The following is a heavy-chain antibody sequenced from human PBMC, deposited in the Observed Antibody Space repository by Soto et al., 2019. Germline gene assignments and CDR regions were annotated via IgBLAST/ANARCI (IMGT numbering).Heavy chain of an antibody. D-gene: IGHD6-6*01. J-gene: IGHJ4*02. CDR3: ARDGEYSSSFDY. V-gene: IGHV4-59*01. CDR2: IYYSGST. CDR1: GGSISSYY. Sequence: SETLSLTCTVSGGSISSYYWSWIRQPPGKGLEWIGYIYYSGSTNYNPSLKSRVTISVDTSKNQFSLKLSSVTAADTAVYYCARDGEYSSSFDYWGQGTLVTVSS.